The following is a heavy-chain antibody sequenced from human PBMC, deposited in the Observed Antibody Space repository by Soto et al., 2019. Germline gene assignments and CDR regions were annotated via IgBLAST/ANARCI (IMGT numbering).Heavy chain of an antibody. J-gene: IGHJ6*02. Sequence: ASVKVSCKASGYTFTNYYMHWVRQAPGQGLEWMGMINPRGGRTTYPQKFQGRVTMTTDTSTSTVYMELSSLRSEDTAVYYCARDMQEYSYDTTTSYNGLDVWGQGTTVTVSS. CDR2: INPRGGRT. CDR1: GYTFTNYY. V-gene: IGHV1-46*03. D-gene: IGHD5-18*01. CDR3: ARDMQEYSYDTTTSYNGLDV.